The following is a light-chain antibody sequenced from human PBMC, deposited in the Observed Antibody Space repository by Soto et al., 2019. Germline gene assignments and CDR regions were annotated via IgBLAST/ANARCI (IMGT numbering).Light chain of an antibody. CDR3: QQYNTYTP. CDR2: KAS. J-gene: IGKJ4*02. CDR1: QSLCSL. Sequence: DIQMTQSPSTLSASVGDRVTITCRASQSLCSLLAWYQQKPGKAPKLPIYKASSLESGVPSRFSGSGSGTEFTLTISSLQPDDSATYYCQQYNTYTPFGGGTKVEIK. V-gene: IGKV1-5*03.